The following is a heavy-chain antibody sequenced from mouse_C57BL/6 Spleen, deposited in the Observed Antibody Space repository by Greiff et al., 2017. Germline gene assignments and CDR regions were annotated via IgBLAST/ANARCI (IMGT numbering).Heavy chain of an antibody. CDR2: ISSGGSYT. CDR3: ARNGSSSYYFDY. Sequence: EVQRVESGGDLVKPGGSLKLSCAASGFTFSSYGMSWVRQTPDKRLEWVATISSGGSYTYYPDSVKGRFTISRDNAKNTLYLQMSSLKSEDTAMYYCARNGSSSYYFDYWGQGTTLTVSS. D-gene: IGHD1-1*01. V-gene: IGHV5-6*01. J-gene: IGHJ2*01. CDR1: GFTFSSYG.